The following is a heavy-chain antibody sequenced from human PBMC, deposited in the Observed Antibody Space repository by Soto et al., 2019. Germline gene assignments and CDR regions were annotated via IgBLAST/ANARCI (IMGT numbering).Heavy chain of an antibody. D-gene: IGHD5-18*01. Sequence: SETLSLTCTVSGGSISSYYWSWIRQPPGKGLEWIGYIYYSGSTNYNPSLKSRVTISVDTSKNQFSLKLSSVTAADTAVYYCARRYGGCVYYWGQGTLVSVSS. CDR1: GGSISSYY. V-gene: IGHV4-59*01. CDR3: ARRYGGCVYY. CDR2: IYYSGST. J-gene: IGHJ4*02.